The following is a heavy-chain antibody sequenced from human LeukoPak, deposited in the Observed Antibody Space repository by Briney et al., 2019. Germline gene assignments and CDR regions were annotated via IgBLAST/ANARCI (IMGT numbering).Heavy chain of an antibody. D-gene: IGHD4-17*01. CDR2: IWYDGSNK. Sequence: GGSLRLSCAASGFTFSSYGMHWVRQAPGKGLEWVAVIWYDGSNKYYADSVKGRFTISRDNSKNTLYLQMNSLRTEDTALYYCAKDAGAGVYYYYYGMDVWGQGTTVTVSS. CDR3: AKDAGAGVYYYYYGMDV. J-gene: IGHJ6*02. CDR1: GFTFSSYG. V-gene: IGHV3-30*02.